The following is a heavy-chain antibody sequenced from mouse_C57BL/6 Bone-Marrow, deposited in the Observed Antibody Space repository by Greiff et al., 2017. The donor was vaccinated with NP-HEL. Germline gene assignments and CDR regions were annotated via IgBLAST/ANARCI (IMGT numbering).Heavy chain of an antibody. CDR1: GYTFTDYY. V-gene: IGHV1-26*01. CDR2: INPNNGGT. D-gene: IGHD1-1*01. CDR3: ARFLITTVYYYARDY. J-gene: IGHJ4*01. Sequence: VQLQQSGPELVKPGASVKISCKASGYTFTDYYMNWVKQSHGKSLEWIGDINPNNGGTSYNQKFKGKATLTVDKSSSTAYMELRSLTSEDSAVYYCARFLITTVYYYARDYWGQGTSVTVSS.